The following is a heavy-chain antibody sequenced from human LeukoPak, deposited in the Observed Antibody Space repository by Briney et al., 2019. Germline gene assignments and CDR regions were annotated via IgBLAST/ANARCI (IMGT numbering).Heavy chain of an antibody. J-gene: IGHJ6*03. CDR3: ARGLNYYASSGRYYYMDV. CDR1: GGSFSGYY. Sequence: SETLSLTCAVYGGSFSGYYWSWIRHPPGKGLEWVGEINHSGSTNYNPSLKSRVTISVDTSKNQFSLKLSSVTAADTAVYYCARGLNYYASSGRYYYMDVWGKGTTVTVSS. V-gene: IGHV4-34*01. D-gene: IGHD3-22*01. CDR2: INHSGST.